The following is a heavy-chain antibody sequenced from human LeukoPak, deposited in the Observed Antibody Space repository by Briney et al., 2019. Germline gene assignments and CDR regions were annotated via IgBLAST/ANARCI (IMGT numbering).Heavy chain of an antibody. J-gene: IGHJ4*02. V-gene: IGHV3-11*04. CDR3: ARDFESTALYDYVWGSYRYEKYFDY. Sequence: GGSLRLSCAASGFTFSDYYMSWIRQAPGKGLEWVSYISSSGSTIYYADSVKGRFTISRDNSKNTLYLQMNSLRAEDTAVYYCARDFESTALYDYVWGSYRYEKYFDYWGQGTLVTVSS. D-gene: IGHD3-16*02. CDR1: GFTFSDYY. CDR2: ISSSGSTI.